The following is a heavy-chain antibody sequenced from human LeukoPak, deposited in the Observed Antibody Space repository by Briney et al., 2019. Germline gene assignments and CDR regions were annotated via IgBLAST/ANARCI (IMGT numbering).Heavy chain of an antibody. J-gene: IGHJ4*02. D-gene: IGHD5-24*01. CDR3: ARALDCYNSLYFDY. CDR1: GGSISSYY. V-gene: IGHV4-4*09. Sequence: SETLSLTCTVSGGSISSYYWSWIRQPPGKGLEWIGYIYTSGSTNYNPSLKSRVTISVDTSKNQFSLKLSSVTAADTAVYYCARALDCYNSLYFDYWGQGTLVTVSP. CDR2: IYTSGST.